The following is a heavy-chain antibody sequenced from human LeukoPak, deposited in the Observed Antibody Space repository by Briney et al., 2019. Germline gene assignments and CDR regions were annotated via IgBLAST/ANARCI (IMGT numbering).Heavy chain of an antibody. CDR1: GGSISSYY. CDR2: INHSGST. V-gene: IGHV4-34*01. CDR3: ARLTRRPSAASYYYYYMDV. J-gene: IGHJ6*03. D-gene: IGHD2-2*01. Sequence: SETLSLTCTVSGGSISSYYWSWIRQPPGKGLEWIGEINHSGSTNYNPSLKSRVTISVDTSKNQFSLKLSSVAAADTAVYYCARLTRRPSAASYYYYYMDVWGKGTTVTISS.